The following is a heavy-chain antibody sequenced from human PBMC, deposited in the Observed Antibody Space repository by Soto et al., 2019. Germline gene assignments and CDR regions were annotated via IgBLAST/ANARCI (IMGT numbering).Heavy chain of an antibody. J-gene: IGHJ6*02. CDR2: INAANGDT. CDR3: GRSVVGATGEMLYNAIDV. CDR1: GYTFTSYA. Sequence: QVQLVQSGAEVKKPGASVQVSCKASGYTFTSYALHWVRQARGERPEWMGWINAANGDTKYSKKFQGRVTITRDTSARRGYMELSSVRSEDTAVYFCGRSVVGATGEMLYNAIDVWGQGTTVTVSS. D-gene: IGHD1-26*01. V-gene: IGHV1-3*01.